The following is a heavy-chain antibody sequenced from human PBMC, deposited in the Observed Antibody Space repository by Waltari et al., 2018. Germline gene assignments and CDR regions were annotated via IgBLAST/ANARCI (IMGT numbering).Heavy chain of an antibody. D-gene: IGHD2-21*01. CDR1: GGSISSYF. CDR3: ARETYGGNSRPFDY. Sequence: QVQLHESGPGLVKPSATLSLTCSVSGGSISSYFWHWIRQPPGKGLEWIGYIYYNGATNYNPSLKSRLTISVDTAENQFSLRLGSVTTADTAVYYCARETYGGNSRPFDYWGQGTLATVSS. CDR2: IYYNGAT. J-gene: IGHJ4*02. V-gene: IGHV4-59*01.